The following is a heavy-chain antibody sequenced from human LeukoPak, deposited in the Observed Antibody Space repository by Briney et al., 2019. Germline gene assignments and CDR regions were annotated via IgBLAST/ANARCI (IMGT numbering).Heavy chain of an antibody. V-gene: IGHV1-24*01. J-gene: IGHJ5*02. CDR2: FDPEDGET. Sequence: GASVKVSCKVSGYTLTELSMHWVRQAPGKGLEWMGGFDPEDGETIYAQKFQGRVTTTRDTSASTAYMELSSLRSEGTAVYYCARDPSGYDYNWFDPWGQGTLVTVSS. CDR1: GYTLTELS. D-gene: IGHD5-12*01. CDR3: ARDPSGYDYNWFDP.